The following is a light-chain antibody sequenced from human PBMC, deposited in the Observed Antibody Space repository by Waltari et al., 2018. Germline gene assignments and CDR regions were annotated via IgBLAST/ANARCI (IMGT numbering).Light chain of an antibody. CDR1: NSGTGGYNL. J-gene: IGLJ3*02. CDR3: SSYSGTTTPRL. CDR2: EGN. Sequence: QSALTQPASMSGSPGQSITISCTEANSGTGGYNLVSWYQQHPGKAPKVILYEGNKRPSGVSTRFSGSKSGNTASLTISGLQADDEADYFCSSYSGTTTPRLFGGGTKVTVL. V-gene: IGLV2-23*01.